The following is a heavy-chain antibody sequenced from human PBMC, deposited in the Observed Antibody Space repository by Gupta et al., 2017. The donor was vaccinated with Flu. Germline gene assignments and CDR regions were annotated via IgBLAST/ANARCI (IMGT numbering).Heavy chain of an antibody. CDR3: TTDNTFYVSAAFFDN. CDR2: MSSKFDGGTT. V-gene: IGHV3-15*01. CDR1: GFTFSNAW. D-gene: IGHD2/OR15-2a*01. Sequence: EGQLVLSGGGLVKRGGSLRLSCSASGFTFSNAWLRWVRQLPGKGLEWVCRMSSKFDGGTTDYAAPVKGRFTVSRDDSKKTLFLQMTSLKSEDTAVYFCTTDNTFYVSAAFFDNWGQGTLVTVSS. J-gene: IGHJ4*02.